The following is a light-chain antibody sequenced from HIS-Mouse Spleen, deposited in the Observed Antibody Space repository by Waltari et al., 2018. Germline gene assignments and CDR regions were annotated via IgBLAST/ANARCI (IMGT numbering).Light chain of an antibody. V-gene: IGLV1-44*01. CDR1: SSNLGSNT. CDR2: SNN. J-gene: IGLJ3*02. CDR3: AAWDDSLNGWV. Sequence: QSVLTQPPSASGTPWQRHTISCSGPSSNLGSNTVHGYQQLPGPDPKLLMHSNNQRPSGVPDRFSGSKSGTSASLAISGLQSEDEADYYCAAWDDSLNGWVFGGGTKLTVL.